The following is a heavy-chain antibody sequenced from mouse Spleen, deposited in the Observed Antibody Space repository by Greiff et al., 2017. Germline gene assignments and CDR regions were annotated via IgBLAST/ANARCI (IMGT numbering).Heavy chain of an antibody. CDR2: ISSGGSYT. D-gene: IGHD4-1*01. Sequence: EVQVVESGGDLVKPGGSLKLSCAASGFTFSSYGMSWVRQTPDKRLEWVATISSGGSYTYYPDSVKGRFTISRDNAKNTLYLQMSSLKSEDTAMYYCARHGTGDYFDYWGQGTTLTVSS. CDR1: GFTFSSYG. CDR3: ARHGTGDYFDY. V-gene: IGHV5-6*01. J-gene: IGHJ2*01.